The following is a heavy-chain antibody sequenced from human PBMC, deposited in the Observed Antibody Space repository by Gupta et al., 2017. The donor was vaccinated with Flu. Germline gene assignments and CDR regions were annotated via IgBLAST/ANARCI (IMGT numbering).Heavy chain of an antibody. J-gene: IGHJ4*02. D-gene: IGHD2-21*02. V-gene: IGHV3-23*01. CDR3: AKDLASHMVTNLDF. CDR1: ASSCRSYA. Sequence: EVQRLESGGGLGQPGGSRRLSCHASASSCRSYAMSGVCQAPGKGLELGSGIIGSGGSTYYADSVKGRFTMSRENSKNTLYLKMNSLRAEDTAVYFCAKDLASHMVTNLDFWGQGTLVTVSS. CDR2: IIGSGGST.